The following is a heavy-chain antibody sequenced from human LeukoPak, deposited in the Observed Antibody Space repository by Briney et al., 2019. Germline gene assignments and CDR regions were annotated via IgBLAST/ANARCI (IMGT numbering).Heavy chain of an antibody. CDR2: ISAYNGNT. CDR3: ARDQGIAVAGTNDAFDI. CDR1: GYTFTGYY. J-gene: IGHJ3*02. D-gene: IGHD6-19*01. Sequence: ASVKVSCKASGYTFTGYYMHWVRQAPGQGLEWMGWISAYNGNTNYAQKLQGRVTMTKDTYTSTAYMELRSLRSDDTAVYYCARDQGIAVAGTNDAFDIWGQGTMVTVSS. V-gene: IGHV1-18*04.